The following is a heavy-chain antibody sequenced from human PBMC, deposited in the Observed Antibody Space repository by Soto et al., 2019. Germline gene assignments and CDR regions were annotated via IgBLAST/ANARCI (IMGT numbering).Heavy chain of an antibody. Sequence: QVQLQESGPGLVKPSQTLSLTCTVSGGSISSGDYYWSWIRQPPGKGLEWIGYIYYSGSTYYNPSLKSRVTISVDTSKNQFSLKLSSVTAADTAVYYCAREKGPFGDPKNWFDPWGQGTLVTVSS. CDR2: IYYSGST. V-gene: IGHV4-30-4*01. CDR1: GGSISSGDYY. D-gene: IGHD3-10*01. J-gene: IGHJ5*02. CDR3: AREKGPFGDPKNWFDP.